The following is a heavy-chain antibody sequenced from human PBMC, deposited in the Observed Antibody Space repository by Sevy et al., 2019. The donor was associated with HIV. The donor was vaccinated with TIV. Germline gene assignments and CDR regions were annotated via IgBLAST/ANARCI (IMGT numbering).Heavy chain of an antibody. CDR1: GFTFSSYW. CDR3: ASQLVTGFDY. CDR2: IKQDGSEK. V-gene: IGHV3-7*01. J-gene: IGHJ4*02. Sequence: GGSLRLSCAASGFTFSSYWMSWVRQAPGKGLEWVANIKQDGSEKYYVDSVKGRFTISIDNAENSLFLQMSSLRAEDTAVYYCASQLVTGFDYWGQGTLVTVSS. D-gene: IGHD6-13*01.